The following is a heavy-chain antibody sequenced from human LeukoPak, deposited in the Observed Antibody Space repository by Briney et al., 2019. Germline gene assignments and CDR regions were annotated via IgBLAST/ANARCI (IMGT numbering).Heavy chain of an antibody. D-gene: IGHD3-3*01. CDR2: ISSSAVTT. V-gene: IGHV3-23*01. CDR3: ARGGPVLRFLEWLSLTDY. CDR1: GFTFNNYA. J-gene: IGHJ4*02. Sequence: GGSLRLSCSASGFTFNNYAMSWVRQAPGKGLEWVSAISSSAVTTSYADSVKGRFTISRDNSKNTLYLQMNSLRAEDTAVYYCARGGPVLRFLEWLSLTDYWGQGTLVTVSS.